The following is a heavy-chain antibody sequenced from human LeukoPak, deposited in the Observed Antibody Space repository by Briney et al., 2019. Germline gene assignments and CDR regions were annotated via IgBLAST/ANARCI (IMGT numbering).Heavy chain of an antibody. CDR1: GFTFSSYG. CDR2: IWYDGSNK. D-gene: IGHD2-15*01. Sequence: GGSLRLSCAASGFTFSSYGMHWVRQAPGKGLEWVAVIWYDGSNKYYADSVKGRFTISRDNSKNTLYLQMNSLRAEDTAVYYCARGVVVVAAGAFDIWGQGTMVTVSS. V-gene: IGHV3-33*01. CDR3: ARGVVVVAAGAFDI. J-gene: IGHJ3*02.